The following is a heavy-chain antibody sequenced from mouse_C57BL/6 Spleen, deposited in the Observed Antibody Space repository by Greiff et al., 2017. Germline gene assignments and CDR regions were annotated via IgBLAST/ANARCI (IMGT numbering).Heavy chain of an antibody. D-gene: IGHD5-1*01. Sequence: EVMLVESGGGLVQPGGSLSLSCAASGFTFTDYYMSWVRQPPGKALEWLGFIRNKANGYTTEYSASVTGRFTISRDNSQSILYLQMNALSAEYSATYYCARYIGVLPTGGYYAMDYWGQGTSVTVSS. V-gene: IGHV7-3*01. J-gene: IGHJ4*01. CDR3: ARYIGVLPTGGYYAMDY. CDR2: IRNKANGYTT. CDR1: GFTFTDYY.